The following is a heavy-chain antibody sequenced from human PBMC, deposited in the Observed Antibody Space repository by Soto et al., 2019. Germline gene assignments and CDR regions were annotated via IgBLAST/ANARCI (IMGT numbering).Heavy chain of an antibody. D-gene: IGHD3-16*02. J-gene: IGHJ6*02. V-gene: IGHV3-21*01. CDR2: ISSSSSYI. CDR1: GFTFSSYS. Sequence: EVQLVESGGGLVKPGGSLRLSCAASGFTFSSYSMNWVRQAPGKGLEWVSSISSSSSYIYYADSVKGRFTISRDNAKNSLYLQMNILRAEDTAVYYCARDRRLRGLGELSLYPGDGMDVWGQGTTVTVSS. CDR3: ARDRRLRGLGELSLYPGDGMDV.